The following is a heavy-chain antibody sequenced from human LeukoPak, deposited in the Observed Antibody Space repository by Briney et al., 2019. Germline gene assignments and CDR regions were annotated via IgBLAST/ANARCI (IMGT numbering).Heavy chain of an antibody. Sequence: GGSLRLSCAASGFTFSSYAMSWVRQAPGKGLEWVSAISGSGGSTYYAGSVKGRFTISRDNSQHTLYLQMNSLRAEDTAVYYCAKDFERNGGMIVVANDYWGQGTLVTVSS. CDR2: ISGSGGST. CDR3: AKDFERNGGMIVVANDY. D-gene: IGHD3-22*01. J-gene: IGHJ4*02. CDR1: GFTFSSYA. V-gene: IGHV3-23*01.